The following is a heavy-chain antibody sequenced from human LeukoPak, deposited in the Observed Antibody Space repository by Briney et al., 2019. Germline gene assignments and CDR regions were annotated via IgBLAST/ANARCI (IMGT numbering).Heavy chain of an antibody. CDR3: AFEGSVSGYAFDP. J-gene: IGHJ5*02. CDR2: INHSGGT. D-gene: IGHD5-12*01. Sequence: SETLSLTCAVYGESFSEYYWSWIRQPPGKGLEWIGQINHSGGTNYHPSLKTRVTISLDTSKNQVSLKLRSVTAADTAVYYCAFEGSVSGYAFDPCGQGALVAVSS. V-gene: IGHV4-34*01. CDR1: GESFSEYY.